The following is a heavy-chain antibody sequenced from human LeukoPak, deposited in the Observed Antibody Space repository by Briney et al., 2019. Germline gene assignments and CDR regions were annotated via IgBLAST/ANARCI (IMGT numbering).Heavy chain of an antibody. V-gene: IGHV1-18*01. J-gene: IGHJ4*02. D-gene: IGHD2-15*01. CDR1: GYTFTSYG. CDR2: ISAFNGKT. Sequence: GASVKVSCKASGYTFTSYGISWVRQAPGQGLEWMGWISAFNGKTNYAQKLQGRVTMTTDTSTSTAYMELRSLRSDDTGLYYCARNHPAPLGYCSGGSCYCDYWGQGTLVTVSS. CDR3: ARNHPAPLGYCSGGSCYCDY.